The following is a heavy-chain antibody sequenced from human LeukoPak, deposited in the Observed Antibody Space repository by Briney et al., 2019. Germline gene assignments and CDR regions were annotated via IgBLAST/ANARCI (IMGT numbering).Heavy chain of an antibody. CDR1: GFTFSSYS. V-gene: IGHV3-21*01. D-gene: IGHD1-1*01. CDR3: ARDRAGTVSFDI. J-gene: IGHJ3*02. CDR2: ISRSSSHI. Sequence: GGSLRLSCAASGFTFSSYSMNWVRQAPGKGLEWVSSISRSSSHIYFADSVKGRFTISRDNAKNSLHLQMNSLRVEDTAVYYCARDRAGTVSFDIWGQGTMVIVSS.